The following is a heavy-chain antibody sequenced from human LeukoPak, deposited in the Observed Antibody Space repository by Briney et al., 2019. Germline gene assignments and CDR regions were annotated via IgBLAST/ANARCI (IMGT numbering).Heavy chain of an antibody. Sequence: ASGKVSCKAAGYTVTSYGMSWVGQAPGQGLEWRGWSSAYNGNTNYAQKLQGRGTMTTDTSTTTAYMELRSLRSDDPAVYYCARGASGVVVTTYYYYYGMDVWGQGTTVTVSS. V-gene: IGHV1-18*01. D-gene: IGHD2-21*02. CDR2: SSAYNGNT. CDR1: GYTVTSYG. CDR3: ARGASGVVVTTYYYYYGMDV. J-gene: IGHJ6*02.